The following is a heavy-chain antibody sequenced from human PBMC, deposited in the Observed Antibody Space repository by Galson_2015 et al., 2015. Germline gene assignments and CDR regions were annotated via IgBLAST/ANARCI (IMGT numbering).Heavy chain of an antibody. Sequence: PALVKPTQTLTLTCSFSGFSLSTSGGGVGWIRQPPGKALEWLALIYWDDDKRYSPSLKSSLTITKDTSKNQVVLTMTNTDPVDTGTYYCAHTESSGSYVFAFDMWGQGTMVTVSS. CDR1: GFSLSTSGGG. CDR3: AHTESSGSYVFAFDM. CDR2: IYWDDDK. J-gene: IGHJ3*02. D-gene: IGHD1-26*01. V-gene: IGHV2-5*02.